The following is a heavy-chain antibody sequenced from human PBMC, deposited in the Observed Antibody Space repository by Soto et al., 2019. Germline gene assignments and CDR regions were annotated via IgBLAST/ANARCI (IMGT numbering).Heavy chain of an antibody. CDR2: ISSSSSYI. D-gene: IGHD6-6*01. J-gene: IGHJ6*02. CDR1: GFTFSSYS. CDR3: ARDGKSSSSFSGYYYYGMDV. Sequence: GGSLRLSCAASGFTFSSYSINWVRQAPGKGLEWVSSISSSSSYIYYADSVKGRFTISRDNAKNSLYLQMNSLRAEDTAVYYCARDGKSSSSFSGYYYYGMDVWGQGTTVTVSS. V-gene: IGHV3-21*01.